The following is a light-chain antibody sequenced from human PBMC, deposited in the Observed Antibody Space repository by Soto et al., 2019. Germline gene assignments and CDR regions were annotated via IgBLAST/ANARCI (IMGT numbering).Light chain of an antibody. Sequence: QSALAQPSSVSGSPGQSITISCTGTSTDVGGYNYVSWYQHHPGKGPKLIIYEVSNRPSGVSDRFSGSKSGNKASLIISNLEAEDESDYYCGSYTSNDTQFVFGTGTKVT. J-gene: IGLJ1*01. CDR2: EVS. V-gene: IGLV2-14*01. CDR1: STDVGGYNY. CDR3: GSYTSNDTQFV.